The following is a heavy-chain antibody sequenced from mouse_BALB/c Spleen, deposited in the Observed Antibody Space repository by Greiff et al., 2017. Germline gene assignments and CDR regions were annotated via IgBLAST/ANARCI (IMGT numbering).Heavy chain of an antibody. D-gene: IGHD2-10*02. Sequence: QVQLKESGPGLVQPSQSLSITCTVSGFSLTSYGVHWVRQSPGKGLEWLGVIWSGGSTDYNAAFISRLSISKDNSKSQVFFKMNSLQANDTAIYYCARKEYGNYVGGFYYAMDYWGQGTSVTVSS. CDR3: ARKEYGNYVGGFYYAMDY. J-gene: IGHJ4*01. V-gene: IGHV2-2*02. CDR2: IWSGGST. CDR1: GFSLTSYG.